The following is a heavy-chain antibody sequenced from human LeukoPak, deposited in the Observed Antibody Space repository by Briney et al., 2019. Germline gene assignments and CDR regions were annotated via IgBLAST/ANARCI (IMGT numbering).Heavy chain of an antibody. V-gene: IGHV4-39*07. CDR3: ASRRITIFGVVNPIDY. J-gene: IGHJ4*02. CDR1: GGSISSSSYY. Sequence: PSETLSLTCTVSGGSISSSSYYWGSIRQPPGKGLEWIGSIYYSGSTYYNPSLKSRVTISVDTSKNQFSLKLSSVTAADTAVYYCASRRITIFGVVNPIDYWGQGTLVTVSS. D-gene: IGHD3-3*01. CDR2: IYYSGST.